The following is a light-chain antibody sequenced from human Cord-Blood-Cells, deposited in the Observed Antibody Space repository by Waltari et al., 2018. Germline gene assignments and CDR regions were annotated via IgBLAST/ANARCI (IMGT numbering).Light chain of an antibody. CDR1: SSDVGGYNH. CDR2: DVS. V-gene: IGLV2-14*01. CDR3: SSYTSSSLYV. Sequence: QSALTQPASVSGSPGQSITISRTGTSSDVGGYNHVSWYQQQPGKAPKLMIYDVSTRPSGVSNRFSGSKSGHTASLTISGLQGEDEADYYCSSYTSSSLYVFGTGTKVTVL. J-gene: IGLJ1*01.